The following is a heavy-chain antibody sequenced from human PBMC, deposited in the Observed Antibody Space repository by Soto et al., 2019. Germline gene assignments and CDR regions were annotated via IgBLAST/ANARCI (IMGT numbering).Heavy chain of an antibody. J-gene: IGHJ4*02. CDR3: VVWRSRRGVDY. CDR1: GGSFSGYY. Sequence: SETLSLTCAVYGGSFSGYYWSWIRQPPGKGLEWIGEINHSGSTNYNPSLKSRVTISVDTSKNQFSLKLSSVTAADTAGYYCVVWRSRRGVDYWGQGTLVTVSS. CDR2: INHSGST. D-gene: IGHD3-10*01. V-gene: IGHV4-34*01.